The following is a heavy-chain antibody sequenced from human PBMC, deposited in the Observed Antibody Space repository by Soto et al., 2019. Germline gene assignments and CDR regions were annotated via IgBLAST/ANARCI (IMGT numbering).Heavy chain of an antibody. CDR1: GYTFIRYG. Sequence: QVQLAQSANEVKKPGASVRVSCKAAGYTFIRYGIAWVRQAPGQGLEWMGWISPYNDYTVYAQKFQGRVSMTADTSTRTVYVNLGGLKSDDTAVYYCARGGDYDNSWGKLSHYGLDVWGQGTSVSVSS. J-gene: IGHJ6*02. CDR3: ARGGDYDNSWGKLSHYGLDV. V-gene: IGHV1-18*01. CDR2: ISPYNDYT. D-gene: IGHD3-16*01.